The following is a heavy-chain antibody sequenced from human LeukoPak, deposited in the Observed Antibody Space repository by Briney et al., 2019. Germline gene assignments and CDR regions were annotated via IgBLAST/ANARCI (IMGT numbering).Heavy chain of an antibody. CDR1: GFTFSDYY. D-gene: IGHD2-21*02. J-gene: IGHJ4*02. CDR2: ISSSGSTI. CDR3: ARDKCGGDCHYPDY. V-gene: IGHV3-11*01. Sequence: GGSLRLSCAASGFTFSDYYMSWIRQAPGKGREWVSYISSSGSTIYYADSVKGRFTISRDNAKNSLYLQMNSLRAEDTAVYYCARDKCGGDCHYPDYWGQGTLVTVSS.